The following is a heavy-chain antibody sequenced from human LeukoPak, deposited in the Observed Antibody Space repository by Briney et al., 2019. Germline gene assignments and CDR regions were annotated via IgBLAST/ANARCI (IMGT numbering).Heavy chain of an antibody. Sequence: ASVKVSCKASGYTFTGYYMHWVRQAPGQGLEWMGWINPNSGGTNYAQKFQGRVTMTRDTSNSTAYMELSRLRSDDTAVYYCASTTGYSSGWDFDYWGQGTLVTVSS. CDR1: GYTFTGYY. D-gene: IGHD6-19*01. CDR3: ASTTGYSSGWDFDY. CDR2: INPNSGGT. J-gene: IGHJ4*02. V-gene: IGHV1-2*02.